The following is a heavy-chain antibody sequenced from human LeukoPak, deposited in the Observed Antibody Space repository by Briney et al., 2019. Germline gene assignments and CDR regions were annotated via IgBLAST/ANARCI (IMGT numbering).Heavy chain of an antibody. V-gene: IGHV1-8*01. D-gene: IGHD3-3*01. CDR3: ARVWSGYYESDY. Sequence: APVKVSCKASGSTFTSYDINWVRQATGQGLEWMGWMNPNSGNTGYAQKFQGRVTMTRNTSISTAYMELSSLRSEDTAVYYCARVWSGYYESDYWGQGTLVTVSS. J-gene: IGHJ4*02. CDR1: GSTFTSYD. CDR2: MNPNSGNT.